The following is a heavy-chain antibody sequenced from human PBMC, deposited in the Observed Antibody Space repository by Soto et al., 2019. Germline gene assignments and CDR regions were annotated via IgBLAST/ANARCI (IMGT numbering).Heavy chain of an antibody. CDR1: GYSISSGYY. J-gene: IGHJ3*02. CDR3: ARDYYDSSGYENGDAFDI. CDR2: IYHSGST. V-gene: IGHV4-38-2*02. Sequence: PSETLSLTCAVSGYSISSGYYWGWIRQPPGKGLEWIGSIYHSGSTYYNPSLKSRVTISVDTSKSQFSLKLSSVTAADTAVYYCARDYYDSSGYENGDAFDIWGQGTMVTVSS. D-gene: IGHD3-22*01.